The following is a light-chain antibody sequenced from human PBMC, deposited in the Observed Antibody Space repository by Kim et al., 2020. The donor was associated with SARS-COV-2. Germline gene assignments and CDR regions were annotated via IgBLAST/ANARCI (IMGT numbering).Light chain of an antibody. CDR2: DVS. Sequence: GQSITISCTGTSSDVVGYDYVSWYQQHPGKAPKRMSYDVSKRPSVISSRFSGSKSGNTASLTISGLQAEDEADYYCSSYKSSSTYVFGTGTKVTVL. CDR3: SSYKSSSTYV. CDR1: SSDVVGYDY. J-gene: IGLJ1*01. V-gene: IGLV2-14*04.